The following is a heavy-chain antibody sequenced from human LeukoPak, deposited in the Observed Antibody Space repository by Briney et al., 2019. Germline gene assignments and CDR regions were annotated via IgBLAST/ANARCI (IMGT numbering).Heavy chain of an antibody. D-gene: IGHD3-3*01. Sequence: GGYLRLSCAASGFTFSSYAMSWVRQAPGKGLEWVSAISGSGGSTYYADSVKGRFTISRDNSKNTLYLQMNSLRAEDTAVYYCSKDSRITIFGVVTFFDYWGQGTLVTVSS. CDR1: GFTFSSYA. J-gene: IGHJ4*02. CDR3: SKDSRITIFGVVTFFDY. V-gene: IGHV3-23*01. CDR2: ISGSGGST.